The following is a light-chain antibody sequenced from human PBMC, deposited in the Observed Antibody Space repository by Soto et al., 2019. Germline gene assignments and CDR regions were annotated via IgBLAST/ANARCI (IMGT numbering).Light chain of an antibody. CDR2: GAS. CDR1: QSVSSSS. V-gene: IGKV3-20*01. Sequence: EIVLTQSPGTLSLSPGERATLSCRASQSVSSSSLAWYQQKPGQAPRLLIYGASSRATGIPDRFSGSGSGTDFTLIISRLEPEDFAVYYCQQYAGSPWTFGQGTKVDIK. CDR3: QQYAGSPWT. J-gene: IGKJ1*01.